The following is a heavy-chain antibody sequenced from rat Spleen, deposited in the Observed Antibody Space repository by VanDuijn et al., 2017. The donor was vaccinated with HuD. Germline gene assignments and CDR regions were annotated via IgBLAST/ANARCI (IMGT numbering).Heavy chain of an antibody. J-gene: IGHJ1*01. Sequence: EVQLVESGGGLVQPGSSLKVSCVASGFTFSNYVMHWFRQVPKKGLEWVATISYDGTITYYRDSVKGRFTTSRDNAKSTLYLQMDSLRSEDTATYYCARQVTDYYSGENWYFDFWGPGTMVTVSS. CDR2: ISYDGTIT. CDR3: ARQVTDYYSGENWYFDF. V-gene: IGHV5-7*01. D-gene: IGHD1-1*01. CDR1: GFTFSNYV.